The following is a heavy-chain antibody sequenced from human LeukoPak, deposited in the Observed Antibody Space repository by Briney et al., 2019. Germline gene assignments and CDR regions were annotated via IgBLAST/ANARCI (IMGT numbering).Heavy chain of an antibody. CDR3: VRDGEGVAISVNYWFDP. J-gene: IGHJ5*02. V-gene: IGHV1-8*01. Sequence: VRPTSAQGLGWMGWMKHNAGNTGYAQKFQGRVTMTRDTSTSTAYMELRDLRSEDTAVYYCVRDGEGVAISVNYWFDPWGQGTLVTVSS. D-gene: IGHD3-10*01. CDR2: MKHNAGNT.